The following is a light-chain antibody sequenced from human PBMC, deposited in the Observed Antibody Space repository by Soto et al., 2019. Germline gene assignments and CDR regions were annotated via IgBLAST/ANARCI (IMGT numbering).Light chain of an antibody. V-gene: IGKV1-39*01. Sequence: DIQMTQSPSSLSASVGDRVTITCRASQSISSYLNWYQQKPGKAPKLLIYAASSLQSGVPSRFSGSGSGTDFPLTISSLQPEDFSTYYCQQIYSTSYTFGQGTKLEIK. CDR2: AAS. CDR3: QQIYSTSYT. J-gene: IGKJ2*01. CDR1: QSISSY.